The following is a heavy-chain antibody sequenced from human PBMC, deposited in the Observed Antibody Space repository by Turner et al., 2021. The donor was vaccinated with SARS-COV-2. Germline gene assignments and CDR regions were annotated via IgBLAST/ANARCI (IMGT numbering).Heavy chain of an antibody. CDR3: AKTHGAAAGTFDY. V-gene: IGHV3-23*01. CDR1: GFTFRSYA. J-gene: IGHJ4*02. D-gene: IGHD6-13*01. CDR2: ISGSGGRT. Sequence: EVKLLKSGGGLVQPGGSLRLACAASGFTFRSYAMSCVRQAPGKGLEWVSAISGSGGRTYYADSVKGRFTISRDNSKNTLYLQMNSLRAEDTAVYYCAKTHGAAAGTFDYWGQGTLVTVSS.